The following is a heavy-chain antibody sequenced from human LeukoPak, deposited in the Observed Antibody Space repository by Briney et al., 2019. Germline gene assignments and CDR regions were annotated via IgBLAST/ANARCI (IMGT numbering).Heavy chain of an antibody. J-gene: IGHJ4*02. CDR3: ARDRGCSSTSCYIDY. CDR2: ISSSSSTI. Sequence: GGSLRLSCAASGFTFSSYSMNWVRQAPGKGLEWVSYISSSSSTIYYADSVKGRFTISRDNAKNSLYLQMNSLRAEDTAVYYCARDRGCSSTSCYIDYWGQGTLVTVSS. CDR1: GFTFSSYS. D-gene: IGHD2-2*02. V-gene: IGHV3-48*01.